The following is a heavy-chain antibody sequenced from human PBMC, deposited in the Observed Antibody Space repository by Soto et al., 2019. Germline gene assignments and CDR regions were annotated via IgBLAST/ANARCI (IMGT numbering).Heavy chain of an antibody. Sequence: TSETMSLTWTVSGGSIIRGSYYRIWIRQPPGKGLEWIGYFYYTGTTNYNPSLNSRVTISIDASKNQFSLRLSSVTAADTAVYYCAREVVRGAGNYYGMDVWGQGTTVTVSS. CDR2: FYYTGTT. J-gene: IGHJ6*02. CDR3: AREVVRGAGNYYGMDV. CDR1: GGSIIRGSYY. D-gene: IGHD3-10*01. V-gene: IGHV4-61*01.